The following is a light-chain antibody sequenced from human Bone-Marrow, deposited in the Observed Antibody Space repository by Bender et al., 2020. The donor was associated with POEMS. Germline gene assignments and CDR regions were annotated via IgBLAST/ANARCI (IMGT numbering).Light chain of an antibody. CDR1: TSNIGAGYD. CDR3: GSYAGSNTWV. Sequence: QSVLTQPPSVSGAAGQRVIIACTGGTSNIGAGYDVHWYQQVPGTAPKLLISGNDNRPSGVPDRFSGSKSGNTASLTVSGLQAEDEADYYCGSYAGSNTWVFGGGTKLTVL. J-gene: IGLJ3*02. CDR2: GND. V-gene: IGLV1-40*01.